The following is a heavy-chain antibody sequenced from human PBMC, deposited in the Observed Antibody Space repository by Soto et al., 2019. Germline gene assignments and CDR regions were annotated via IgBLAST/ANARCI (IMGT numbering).Heavy chain of an antibody. CDR3: ARARWYDAFDV. V-gene: IGHV4-38-2*01. J-gene: IGHJ3*01. CDR2: IFHGGNT. Sequence: SETLSLTAAVSGFFISSGNYWGWIRKPPGKGLEWIGSIFHGGNTYYNPSLKSRVTISVDMSKNQFSLKLNSVTAADTAVYYCARARWYDAFDVWGQGTVVTVSS. CDR1: GFFISSGNY. D-gene: IGHD2-15*01.